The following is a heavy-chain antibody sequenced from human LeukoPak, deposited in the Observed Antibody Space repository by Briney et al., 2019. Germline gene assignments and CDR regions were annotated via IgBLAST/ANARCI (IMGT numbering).Heavy chain of an antibody. CDR3: ARHTRVVAGRAFDY. D-gene: IGHD6-19*01. Sequence: ASETLSLTCTVSGGSISSYYWSWIRQPPGKGLEWIGYIYYSGSTYYNPSLKSRVTISVDTSKNQFSLKLSSVTAADTAVYFCARHTRVVAGRAFDYWGQGTLVTVSS. CDR2: IYYSGST. J-gene: IGHJ4*02. V-gene: IGHV4-59*08. CDR1: GGSISSYY.